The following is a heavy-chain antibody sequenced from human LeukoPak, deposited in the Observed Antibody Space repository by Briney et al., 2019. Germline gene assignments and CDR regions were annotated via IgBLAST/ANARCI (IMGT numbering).Heavy chain of an antibody. Sequence: GGSLRLSCAASGFTFSSYAMSWVRQAPGKGLEWVSAISGSGDITYYADSVEGRFTISRDNSKNTLYLQMDSLRAEDTAIYYCAKDRNSGGSCLSGWGQGTLVTVSS. CDR1: GFTFSSYA. J-gene: IGHJ4*02. D-gene: IGHD2-15*01. V-gene: IGHV3-23*01. CDR3: AKDRNSGGSCLSG. CDR2: ISGSGDIT.